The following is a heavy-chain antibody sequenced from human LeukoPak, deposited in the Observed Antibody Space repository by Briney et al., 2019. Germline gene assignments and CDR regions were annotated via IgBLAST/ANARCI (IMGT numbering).Heavy chain of an antibody. V-gene: IGHV3-48*01. CDR1: GFTFSRHS. CDR2: ISTSRSTI. Sequence: GGSLRLSCATSGFTFSRHSMNWVRQAPGKGLEWVSYISTSRSTIYYADSVKGRFSISRDNVKNSLDLQMNSLRAEDTAVYYCASASLSGSLLPRDYWGQGTLVTVSS. D-gene: IGHD1-26*01. J-gene: IGHJ4*02. CDR3: ASASLSGSLLPRDY.